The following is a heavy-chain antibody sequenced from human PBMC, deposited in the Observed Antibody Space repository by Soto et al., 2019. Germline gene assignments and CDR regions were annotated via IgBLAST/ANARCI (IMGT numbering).Heavy chain of an antibody. V-gene: IGHV4-39*01. J-gene: IGHJ4*02. CDR1: GVSISSTTYY. CDR2: VSYTGRT. Sequence: SETLSLTCTASGVSISSTTYYWGWIRQPPGKGLEWIGIVSYTGRTYFTPSLRSRLTISVDTSKSQISLNLNSVTAADTAFYYCARSAWYADGDYFPVYWGQGTLVTVSS. D-gene: IGHD4-17*01. CDR3: ARSAWYADGDYFPVY.